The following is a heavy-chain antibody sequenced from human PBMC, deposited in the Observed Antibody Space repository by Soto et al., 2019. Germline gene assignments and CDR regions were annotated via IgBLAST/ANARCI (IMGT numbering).Heavy chain of an antibody. D-gene: IGHD4-4*01. V-gene: IGHV1-2*02. Sequence: ASVKVSCKASGYTFTGYYIQWVRQAPGQGLEWMGWINPNSGGTNYAQNFQGRVSMTRDTSISTAFMELSSLRSDDAAVYYCASSHNSNTVMADFDYWGQGTLVTVSS. CDR3: ASSHNSNTVMADFDY. CDR2: INPNSGGT. CDR1: GYTFTGYY. J-gene: IGHJ4*02.